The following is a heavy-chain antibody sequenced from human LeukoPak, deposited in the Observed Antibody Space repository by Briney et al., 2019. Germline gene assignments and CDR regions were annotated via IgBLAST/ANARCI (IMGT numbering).Heavy chain of an antibody. D-gene: IGHD3-22*01. CDR3: ARAHYYDSSGIGY. V-gene: IGHV5-51*01. CDR1: GFTFTTHW. J-gene: IGHJ4*02. CDR2: IYPGDSDT. Sequence: GESLKISCQGSGFTFTTHWIGWVRQMPGKGLEWMGIIYPGDSDTKYSPSFQGQVSISADRSIRTAYLQWTSLKASDTAMYYCARAHYYDSSGIGYWGQGTLVTVSS.